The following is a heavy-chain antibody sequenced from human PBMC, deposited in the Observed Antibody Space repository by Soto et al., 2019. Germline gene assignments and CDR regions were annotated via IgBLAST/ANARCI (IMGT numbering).Heavy chain of an antibody. D-gene: IGHD4-17*01. J-gene: IGHJ5*02. CDR3: ARGATSVTPGWFDP. CDR2: IYHGGST. V-gene: IGHV4-38-2*01. Sequence: SETLSLTCAVSGYFISSGYYWAWIRQPPGKGLEWIASIYHGGSTHYNPSLKSRVTISVDTSKNQFSLKLSSVIAADTAVYYCARGATSVTPGWFDPWGQGTLVTVSS. CDR1: GYFISSGYY.